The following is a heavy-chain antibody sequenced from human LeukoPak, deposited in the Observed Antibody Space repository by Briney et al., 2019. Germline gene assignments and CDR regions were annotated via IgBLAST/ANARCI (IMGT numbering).Heavy chain of an antibody. CDR2: IYYSGST. Sequence: SETLSLTCTVSGGSISSSSNYWGWIRQPPGKGLEWIGSIYYSGSTYYNPSLKSRVTISVDTSKNQFSLKLSSVTAADTAVYYCAGPYSSGWYFGFDPWGQGTLVTVSS. CDR3: AGPYSSGWYFGFDP. J-gene: IGHJ5*02. CDR1: GGSISSSSNY. V-gene: IGHV4-39*07. D-gene: IGHD6-19*01.